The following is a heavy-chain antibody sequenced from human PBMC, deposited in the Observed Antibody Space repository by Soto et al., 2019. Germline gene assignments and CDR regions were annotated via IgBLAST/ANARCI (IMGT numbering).Heavy chain of an antibody. D-gene: IGHD6-19*01. CDR3: ARVGRGWFFYDY. CDR1: GFTLSDYW. Sequence: GGSLRLSCVASGFTLSDYWIHWVRQAPGKELVWVSRVSNDGGFTIYADSVKGRFTISRDNAKNTVYLQMNSLRAEDTAVYYCARVGRGWFFYDYWGQGNLVTVSX. CDR2: VSNDGGFT. V-gene: IGHV3-74*01. J-gene: IGHJ4*02.